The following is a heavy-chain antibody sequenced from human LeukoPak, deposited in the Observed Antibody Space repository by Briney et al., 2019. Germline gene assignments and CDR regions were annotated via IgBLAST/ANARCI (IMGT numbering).Heavy chain of an antibody. J-gene: IGHJ4*02. CDR1: GGSISSYY. CDR3: AKQLGYCSDGSCYFPY. D-gene: IGHD2-15*01. V-gene: IGHV4-59*01. CDR2: IYYSGST. Sequence: SETLSLTCTVSGGSISSYYWSWIRQPPGKGLEWIGYIYYSGSTNYNPSLKSRVTISVDTSKNQFSLKLTSLTAADTAVYYCAKQLGYCSDGSCYFPYWGQGTLVTVSS.